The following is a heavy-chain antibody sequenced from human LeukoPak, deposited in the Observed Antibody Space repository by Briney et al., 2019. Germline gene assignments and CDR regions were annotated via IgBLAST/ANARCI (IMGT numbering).Heavy chain of an antibody. V-gene: IGHV4-4*07. J-gene: IGHJ4*02. CDR2: IYTSGST. D-gene: IGHD6-19*01. Sequence: PSETLSLTCTVSGGSISSYYWSWIRQPAGKGLEWIGRIYTSGSTNYNPSLKSRVTISVDTSKNQFSLKLSSVTAADTAVYYCARDSSSGWYGYFDYWGQGTLVTVSS. CDR3: ARDSSSGWYGYFDY. CDR1: GGSISSYY.